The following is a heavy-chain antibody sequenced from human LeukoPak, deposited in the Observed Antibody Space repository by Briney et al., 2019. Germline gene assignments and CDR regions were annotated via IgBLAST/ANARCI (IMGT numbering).Heavy chain of an antibody. CDR2: IKQDGSEK. CDR3: ARDMSAYYYYYGMDV. J-gene: IGHJ6*02. CDR1: GFTFSSYW. V-gene: IGHV3-7*01. Sequence: GGSLRLSCAASGFTFSSYWMSWVRQAPGKGLEWVANIKQDGSEKYYVDSVKGRFTISRDNAKNSLYLQMNSLRAEDTAVYYCARDMSAYYYYYGMDVRGQGTTVTVSS.